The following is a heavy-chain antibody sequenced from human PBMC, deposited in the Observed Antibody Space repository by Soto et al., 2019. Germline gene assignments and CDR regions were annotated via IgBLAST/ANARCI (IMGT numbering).Heavy chain of an antibody. Sequence: EVQLLESGGGLVQPGRSLRLSCAASGFTFSSYAMNWVRQAPGKGLEWVSAMSGTGGSTYYADSVKGRFTISRDNSKNTLFLQMNRLRVEDTAVFYCAKAGFSSGWSPSYFDYWGQGTLLTVSS. CDR3: AKAGFSSGWSPSYFDY. D-gene: IGHD6-19*01. V-gene: IGHV3-23*01. CDR2: MSGTGGST. CDR1: GFTFSSYA. J-gene: IGHJ4*02.